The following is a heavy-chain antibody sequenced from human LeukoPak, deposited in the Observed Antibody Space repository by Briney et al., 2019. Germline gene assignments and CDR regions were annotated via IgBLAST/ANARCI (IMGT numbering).Heavy chain of an antibody. Sequence: PGGSLRLSYAASGFTFSDYYMSWIRQAPGKGLEWVSYISSSGSPIYYADSVKGRFTISRDNAKNSLYLQMNSLRAEDTAVYYCARDRYCSGGSCWDYFDYWGQGTLVTVSS. J-gene: IGHJ4*02. CDR2: ISSSGSPI. D-gene: IGHD2-15*01. CDR1: GFTFSDYY. V-gene: IGHV3-11*01. CDR3: ARDRYCSGGSCWDYFDY.